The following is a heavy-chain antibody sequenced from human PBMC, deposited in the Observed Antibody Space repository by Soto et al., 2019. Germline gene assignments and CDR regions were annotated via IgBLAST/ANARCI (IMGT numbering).Heavy chain of an antibody. CDR3: VKNSGWFNT. CDR1: GFTFGSTD. Sequence: WGSLLLSCAASGFTFGSTDMSWVRQAPGEGLEWVSTIDGSGGITYYADSVKGRFTISMDNSRNTVYLQMNSLRGDDTALYYCVKNSGWFNTWGQGALVTVSS. J-gene: IGHJ5*02. V-gene: IGHV3-23*01. D-gene: IGHD3-10*01. CDR2: IDGSGGIT.